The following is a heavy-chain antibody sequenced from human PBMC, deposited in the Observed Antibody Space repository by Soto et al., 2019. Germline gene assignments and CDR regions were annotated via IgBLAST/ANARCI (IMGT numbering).Heavy chain of an antibody. CDR2: VSYDGKNI. CDR1: GFSLDGIA. Sequence: QLVESGGGVVQPGGSLKLSFEASGFSLDGIAMPWVRQAPARGLEWMAVVSYDGKNIYYADSVKGRFTISKDDSKNTLYLRMSSLTAEDTATYYCARDYGALPCDRFQHWGRGTLVTVSS. CDR3: ARDYGALPCDRFQH. V-gene: IGHV3-30*03. J-gene: IGHJ1*01. D-gene: IGHD3-10*01.